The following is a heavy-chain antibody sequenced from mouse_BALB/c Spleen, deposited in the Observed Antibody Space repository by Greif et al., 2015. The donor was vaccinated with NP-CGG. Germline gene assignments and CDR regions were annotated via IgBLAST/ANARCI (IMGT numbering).Heavy chain of an antibody. CDR3: ARDRYEVYWYFDV. CDR1: GYTFTSYV. J-gene: IGHJ1*01. CDR2: INPYNDGT. Sequence: VQLKQSGPELVKPGASVKMSCKASGYTFTSYVMHWVKQKPGQGLEWIGYINPYNDGTKYNEKFKGKATLTSDKSSSTAYRELSSLTSEDSAVYYCARDRYEVYWYFDVWGAGTTVTVSS. V-gene: IGHV1-14*01. D-gene: IGHD2-14*01.